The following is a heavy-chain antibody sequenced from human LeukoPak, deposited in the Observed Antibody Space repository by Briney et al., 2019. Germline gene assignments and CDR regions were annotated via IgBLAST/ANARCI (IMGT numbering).Heavy chain of an antibody. CDR2: INPNSGGT. Sequence: GASVKVSCKASGYTFTGYYMHWVRQAPGQGLEWMGWINPNSGGTNYAQKFQGRVTMTRDTSISTAYMELSRLRSDDTAVYYCASLYYDFWSGYHRVLVRKHEPFDYWGQGTLVTVSS. CDR1: GYTFTGYY. CDR3: ASLYYDFWSGYHRVLVRKHEPFDY. J-gene: IGHJ4*02. V-gene: IGHV1-2*02. D-gene: IGHD3-3*01.